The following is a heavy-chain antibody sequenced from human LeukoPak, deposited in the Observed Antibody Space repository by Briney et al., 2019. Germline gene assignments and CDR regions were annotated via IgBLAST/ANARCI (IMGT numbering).Heavy chain of an antibody. D-gene: IGHD3-9*01. CDR1: GYTFTGYY. V-gene: IGHV1-2*02. Sequence: GASVKVSCKASGYTFTGYYMHWARQAPGQGLEWMGWINPNSGGTNYAQKFQGRVTMTRDTSISTAYMEPSRLRSDDTAVYYCARADYDILTGYVGFDYWGQGTLVTVSS. CDR3: ARADYDILTGYVGFDY. J-gene: IGHJ4*02. CDR2: INPNSGGT.